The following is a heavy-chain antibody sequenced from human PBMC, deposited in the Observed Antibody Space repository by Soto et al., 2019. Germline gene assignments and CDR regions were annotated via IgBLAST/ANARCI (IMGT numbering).Heavy chain of an antibody. J-gene: IGHJ5*02. D-gene: IGHD2-15*01. Sequence: QVQLQQWGAGLLKPSETLSLTCAVYGGSLSGYYWSWIRQPPGKGLEWIGEINHSGSTNYNPSLKSRVTISVDTSKNQFSLKLSSVTAADTAVYYCARSGYCSGGSCDNWFDPWGQGTLVTVSS. CDR1: GGSLSGYY. CDR2: INHSGST. CDR3: ARSGYCSGGSCDNWFDP. V-gene: IGHV4-34*01.